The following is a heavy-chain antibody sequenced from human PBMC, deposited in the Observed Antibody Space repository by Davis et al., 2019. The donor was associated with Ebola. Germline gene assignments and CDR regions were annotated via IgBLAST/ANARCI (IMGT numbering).Heavy chain of an antibody. V-gene: IGHV4-4*02. CDR1: GGSISSSNW. J-gene: IGHJ4*02. CDR2: ISQSGST. Sequence: SCAVSGGSISSSNWWSWVRQPPGKGLEWIGEISQSGSTNYNPSLKSRVTISVDKSKNQFSLKLSSVTAADTAVYYCARAEGGFGELLFPYYFDYWGQGTLVTVSS. CDR3: ARAEGGFGELLFPYYFDY. D-gene: IGHD3-10*01.